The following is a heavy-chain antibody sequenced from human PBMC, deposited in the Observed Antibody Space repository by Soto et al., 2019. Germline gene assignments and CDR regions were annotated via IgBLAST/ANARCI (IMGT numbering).Heavy chain of an antibody. J-gene: IGHJ4*02. D-gene: IGHD3-9*01. CDR2: ISYSGST. V-gene: IGHV4-59*08. CDR3: AHILSGSQFNY. CDR1: GGSISSYY. Sequence: TSETLSLTCTVSGGSISSYYWSWIRQPPGKGLEWIGYISYSGSTNYNPSLKSRVTISVDTSKNQFSLKLSSVTAADTAIYYCAHILSGSQFNYWGQGTPVTVSS.